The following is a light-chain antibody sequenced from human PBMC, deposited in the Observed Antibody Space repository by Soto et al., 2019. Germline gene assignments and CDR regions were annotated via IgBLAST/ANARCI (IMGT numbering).Light chain of an antibody. J-gene: IGLJ2*01. CDR2: EVN. CDR1: SSDVGGYNY. CDR3: SSYAGSKNFIL. V-gene: IGLV2-8*01. Sequence: QSVLTQPPSASGSPGQSVAISCTGTSSDVGGYNYVSWYQQHPGKAPKLMIYEVNKRPSGVPDRFSGSKSGNTASLTVSGLQAEDEADYFCSSYAGSKNFILFGGGTQLTVL.